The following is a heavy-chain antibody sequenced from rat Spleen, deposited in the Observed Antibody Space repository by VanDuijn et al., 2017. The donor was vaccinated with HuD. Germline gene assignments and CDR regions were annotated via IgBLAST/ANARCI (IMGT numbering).Heavy chain of an antibody. D-gene: IGHD1-2*01. J-gene: IGHJ2*01. V-gene: IGHV5-25*01. CDR2: ISPSGGST. CDR1: GFTFTNYD. Sequence: EVQLVESGGGLVQPGRSLKLSCAASGFTFTNYDMAWVRQAPTKGLEWVASISPSGGSTFYRDSVKGRFTVSRDNAKSTLYLQMDSLRSEDTATYYRASSTNSYYSSYISPRYWGQGVMVTVSS. CDR3: ASSTNSYYSSYISPRY.